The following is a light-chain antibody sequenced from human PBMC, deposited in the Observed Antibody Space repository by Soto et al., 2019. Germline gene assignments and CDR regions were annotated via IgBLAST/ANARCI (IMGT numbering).Light chain of an antibody. CDR3: QKYIASPLT. CDR1: QGIANY. J-gene: IGKJ1*01. V-gene: IGKV1-27*01. Sequence: DIQMTQSPSSLSAAVGDRVTISCRASQGIANYFAWYQQKPGKVPELLIYAASTLHSGVPSRFSGSGCGTDFPTTIIRLPPEAVASYYCQKYIASPLTFGQVTKAEIK. CDR2: AAS.